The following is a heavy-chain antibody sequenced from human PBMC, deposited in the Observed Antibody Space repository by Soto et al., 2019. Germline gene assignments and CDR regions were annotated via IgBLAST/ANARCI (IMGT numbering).Heavy chain of an antibody. CDR3: ARDMGYITMIVVVRGAFDI. CDR2: ISYDGSNK. CDR1: GFTFSSYA. V-gene: IGHV3-30-3*01. D-gene: IGHD3-22*01. Sequence: QVQLVESGGGVVQPGRSLRLSCAASGFTFSSYAMHWVRQAPGKGLEWVAVISYDGSNKYYADSVKGRFTISRDNSKNTMYLQMNRLSAEDTDVYYCARDMGYITMIVVVRGAFDIWGQGTMVTVSS. J-gene: IGHJ3*02.